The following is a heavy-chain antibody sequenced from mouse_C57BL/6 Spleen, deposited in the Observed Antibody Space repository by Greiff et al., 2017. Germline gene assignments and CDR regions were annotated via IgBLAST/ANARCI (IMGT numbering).Heavy chain of an antibody. Sequence: VQLQQPGAELVKPGASVKLSCKASGYTFTSYWMHWVKQRPGQGLEWIGMIHPNSGSTNYNEKFKSKATLTVDKSSSTAYMQLSSLTSEDSAVYYCARRSDGSSGFDDWGKGTTLTVSS. CDR1: GYTFTSYW. J-gene: IGHJ2*01. CDR2: IHPNSGST. CDR3: ARRSDGSSGFDD. V-gene: IGHV1-64*01. D-gene: IGHD1-1*01.